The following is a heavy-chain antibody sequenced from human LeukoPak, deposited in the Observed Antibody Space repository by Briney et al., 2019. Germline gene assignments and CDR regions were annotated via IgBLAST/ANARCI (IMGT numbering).Heavy chain of an antibody. J-gene: IGHJ4*02. Sequence: PGGSLRLSCAASGFTFSDYSMNWVRQAPGKGLERISYISGRSSTIYYADSVKGRFTISRDNAKTSLYLQMNSLRAEDTAVYYCARDLSSGWSPIDYWGRGTLVTVSS. CDR1: GFTFSDYS. V-gene: IGHV3-48*01. CDR3: ARDLSSGWSPIDY. D-gene: IGHD6-19*01. CDR2: ISGRSSTI.